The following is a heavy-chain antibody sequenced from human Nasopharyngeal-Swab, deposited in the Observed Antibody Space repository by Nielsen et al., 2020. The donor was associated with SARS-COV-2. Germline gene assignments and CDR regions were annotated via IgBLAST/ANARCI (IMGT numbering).Heavy chain of an antibody. CDR2: ITHGGTT. V-gene: IGHV4-34*01. Sequence: SQTLSLTCAVYGGSFSAYCWTWVRQPPGKGLEWIGEITHGGTTNYNPSLKSRVTMSVDTSKNQFSLKLSSVIAADTAVYYCVRAPDYDVLTGYYPDGFDVWGRGTMVTVSS. CDR1: GGSFSAYC. CDR3: VRAPDYDVLTGYYPDGFDV. D-gene: IGHD3-9*01. J-gene: IGHJ3*01.